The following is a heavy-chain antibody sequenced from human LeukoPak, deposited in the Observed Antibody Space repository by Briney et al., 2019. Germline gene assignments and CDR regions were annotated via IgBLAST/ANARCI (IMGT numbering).Heavy chain of an antibody. CDR3: VREATGAGTRYLFDY. V-gene: IGHV3-33*04. J-gene: IGHJ4*02. CDR2: IWSEASNP. CDR1: GLNVRNYQ. Sequence: GRSLTLSWSASGLNVRNYQMRCVRQAPGTRREWGAVIWSEASNPFYPDSVKGRCTVSRDNPRNTMDLQMDSLRSEDTAVYSCVREATGAGTRYLFDYWGPGDLVTVSS. D-gene: IGHD3-10*01.